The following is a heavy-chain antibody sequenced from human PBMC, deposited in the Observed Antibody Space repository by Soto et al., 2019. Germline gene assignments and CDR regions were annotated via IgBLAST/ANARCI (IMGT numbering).Heavy chain of an antibody. CDR1: GGTFSSYT. Sequence: QVQLVQSGAEVKKPGSSVKVSCKASGGTFSSYTISWVRQAPGQGLEWMGRIIPILGIANYAQKFQGRVTITADKSTSTAYMELSSLRSEDTAVYYCARVEYPEGWYFDLWGRGTLVTVSS. CDR3: ARVEYPEGWYFDL. CDR2: IIPILGIA. D-gene: IGHD1-1*01. J-gene: IGHJ2*01. V-gene: IGHV1-69*02.